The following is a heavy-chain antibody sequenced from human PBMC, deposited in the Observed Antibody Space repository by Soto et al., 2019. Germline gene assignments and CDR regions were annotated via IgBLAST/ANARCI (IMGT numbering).Heavy chain of an antibody. CDR1: GFTVSSNY. J-gene: IGHJ4*02. CDR3: ARGRVGTNPGLFDY. CDR2: IYSDNRT. V-gene: IGHV3-53*01. Sequence: PWGSLRLSCAAPGFTVSSNYMSWVRQASGKGLECVSSIYSDNRTKYADSVKGRFTISRDNSKNTLYLQMNSLRVEDTAVYYCARGRVGTNPGLFDYWGQGTLVTVSS. D-gene: IGHD1-26*01.